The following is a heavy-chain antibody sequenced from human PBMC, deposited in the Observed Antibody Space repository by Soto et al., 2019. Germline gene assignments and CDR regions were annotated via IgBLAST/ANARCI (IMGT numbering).Heavy chain of an antibody. CDR2: ISSSGSTI. CDR3: ARERISGRDYYYGMDG. V-gene: IGHV3-11*01. Sequence: QVQLVESGGGLVKPGGSLRLSCAASGFTFSDYYMSWIRQAPGKGLEWVSYISSSGSTIYYADSVKRRFTLSRDNAKNSLYLQRNSLRAEDTAVDYCARERISGRDYYYGMDGFGQGTTVTVS. CDR1: GFTFSDYY. J-gene: IGHJ6*02. D-gene: IGHD2-15*01.